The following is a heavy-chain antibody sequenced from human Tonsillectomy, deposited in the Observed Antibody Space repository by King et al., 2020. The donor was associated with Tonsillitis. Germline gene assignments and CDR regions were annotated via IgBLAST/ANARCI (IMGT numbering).Heavy chain of an antibody. CDR2: IHHSGST. V-gene: IGHV4-4*02. D-gene: IGHD3-10*01. CDR3: ERSGGDYYGSESHYNFFDY. Sequence: VQLQESGPGLVKPSGTLSLTCAVSGGSISSSNWWNWVRQPPGKGLEWIGEIHHSGSTNYNPSLKSRVTISVDKSKNQFSLKLSSVTAADTAVYYCERSGGDYYGSESHYNFFDYWGQGTLVTVSS. CDR1: GGSISSSNW. J-gene: IGHJ4*02.